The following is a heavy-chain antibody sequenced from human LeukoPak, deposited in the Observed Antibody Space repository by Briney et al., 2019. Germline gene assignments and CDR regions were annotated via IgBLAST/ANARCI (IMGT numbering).Heavy chain of an antibody. CDR1: GFTFSSYS. CDR2: ISSSSSYI. Sequence: GGSLRLSCAASGFTFSSYSMNWVRQAPGKGLEWVSSISSSSSYIYYADSVKGRFTISRDNAKNSLYLQMNSLRAEDTAVYYCAREGCSGGSCYTTGVYWGQGTLVTVSS. D-gene: IGHD2-15*01. V-gene: IGHV3-21*01. J-gene: IGHJ4*02. CDR3: AREGCSGGSCYTTGVY.